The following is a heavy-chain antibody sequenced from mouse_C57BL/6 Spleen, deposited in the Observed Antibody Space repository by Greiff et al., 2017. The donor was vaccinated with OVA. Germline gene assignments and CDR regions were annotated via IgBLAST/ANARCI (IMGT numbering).Heavy chain of an antibody. D-gene: IGHD1-1*01. V-gene: IGHV1-69*01. CDR3: AKEDYGSSPYYYAMDY. Sequence: QVQLQQPGAELVMPGASVKLSCKASGYTFTSYWMHWVKQRPGQGLEWIGEIDPSDSYTNYNQKFKGKSTLTVDKSSSTAYMQLSSLTSEDSAVYYCAKEDYGSSPYYYAMDYWGQGTSVTVSS. CDR1: GYTFTSYW. J-gene: IGHJ4*01. CDR2: IDPSDSYT.